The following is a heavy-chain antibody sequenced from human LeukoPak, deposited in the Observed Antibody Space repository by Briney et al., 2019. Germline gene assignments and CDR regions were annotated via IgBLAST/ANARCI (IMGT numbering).Heavy chain of an antibody. J-gene: IGHJ4*02. CDR1: GYSFTNYW. D-gene: IGHD3-10*01. Sequence: GESLKISCKASGYSFTNYWIGWVRQMPGKGLEWMAIIYPDDSDTRYRPSFQGQVTISADKSINTAYLQWSNLRASDTAIYYCARRLGVIRGVFPYYFDYWGQGTLVTVSS. CDR3: ARRLGVIRGVFPYYFDY. V-gene: IGHV5-51*01. CDR2: IYPDDSDT.